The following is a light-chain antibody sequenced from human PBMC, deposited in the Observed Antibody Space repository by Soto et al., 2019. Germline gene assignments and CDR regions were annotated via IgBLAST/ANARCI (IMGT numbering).Light chain of an antibody. CDR1: QSVGNR. J-gene: IGKJ2*01. CDR3: QQYYHWPPYT. CDR2: SAF. Sequence: ETVMTQSPGTLSLSPGERATLSCRASQSVGNRLAWYQQKPGQAPRLLIYSAFIRATGVPVRFSGSGFGTEFTLTISSLQSEDLALYYCQQYYHWPPYTFGQGTQLEIK. V-gene: IGKV3-15*01.